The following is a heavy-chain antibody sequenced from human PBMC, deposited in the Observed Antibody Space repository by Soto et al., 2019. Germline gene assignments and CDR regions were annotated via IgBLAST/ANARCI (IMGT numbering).Heavy chain of an antibody. CDR3: ARGMGAENTFYYYYGMDV. Sequence: SETLSLTCAVYGGSFSGYYWSWIRQPPGKGLEWIGEINHSGSTNYNPSLKSRVTISVDTSKNQFSLKLSSVTAADTAVYYCARGMGAENTFYYYYGMDVWGQGTTVTVSS. V-gene: IGHV4-34*01. J-gene: IGHJ6*02. CDR1: GGSFSGYY. CDR2: INHSGST. D-gene: IGHD3-16*01.